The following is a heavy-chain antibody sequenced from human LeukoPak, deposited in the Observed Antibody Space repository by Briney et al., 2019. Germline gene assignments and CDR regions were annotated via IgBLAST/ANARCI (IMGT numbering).Heavy chain of an antibody. D-gene: IGHD6-19*01. V-gene: IGHV1-18*01. CDR3: ARGDIAVAAFTFDY. CDR1: GYTFTSYG. Sequence: ASVKVSCKASGYTFTSYGISWLRQAPGQGLEWMGWISAYNGNTNYAQKLQGRVTMTTDTSTSTAYMELRSLRSDDTAVYYCARGDIAVAAFTFDYWGQGTLVTVSS. J-gene: IGHJ4*02. CDR2: ISAYNGNT.